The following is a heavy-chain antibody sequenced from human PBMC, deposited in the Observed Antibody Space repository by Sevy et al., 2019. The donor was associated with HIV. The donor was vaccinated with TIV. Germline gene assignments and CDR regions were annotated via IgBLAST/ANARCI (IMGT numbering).Heavy chain of an antibody. Sequence: GGSLRLSCAASGFTFSSYWMSWVRQAPGKGLEWVANIKQDGSEKYYVDSVKGRFTISRDNAKNSLYLQMNSLRAEDSAVYYCARPSTVRGVSSYFDYWGQGTLVTVSS. CDR3: ARPSTVRGVSSYFDY. CDR2: IKQDGSEK. V-gene: IGHV3-7*01. CDR1: GFTFSSYW. D-gene: IGHD3-10*01. J-gene: IGHJ4*02.